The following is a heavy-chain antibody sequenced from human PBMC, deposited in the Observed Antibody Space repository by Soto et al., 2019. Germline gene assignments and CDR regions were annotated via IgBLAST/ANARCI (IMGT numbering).Heavy chain of an antibody. CDR3: AREMAGLGGEYDY. Sequence: QVQLVQSGAEVKNPGASVKVSCKTSGYTFTKYGVGWVRQAPGQGLEWMGWISGSSGNANYAEQVQGRITLTTDTSTSRAEIELRSLRSDDRAVYYCAREMAGLGGEYDYWGQGTLVTVSS. CDR1: GYTFTKYG. V-gene: IGHV1-18*01. CDR2: ISGSSGNA. D-gene: IGHD3-16*01. J-gene: IGHJ4*02.